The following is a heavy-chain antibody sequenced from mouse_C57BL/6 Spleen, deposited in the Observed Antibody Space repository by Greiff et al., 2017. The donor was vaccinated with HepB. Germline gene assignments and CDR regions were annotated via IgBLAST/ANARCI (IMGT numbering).Heavy chain of an antibody. CDR3: ARKGDYYGSSVMDY. D-gene: IGHD1-1*01. J-gene: IGHJ4*01. Sequence: VHLVESGPGLVQPSQRLSITCTVSGFSLTSYGVHWVRQSPGKGLEWLGVIWSGGSTDYNAAFISRLSISKDNSKSQVFFKMNSLQADDTAIYYCARKGDYYGSSVMDYWGQGTSVTVSS. CDR2: IWSGGST. CDR1: GFSLTSYG. V-gene: IGHV2-2*01.